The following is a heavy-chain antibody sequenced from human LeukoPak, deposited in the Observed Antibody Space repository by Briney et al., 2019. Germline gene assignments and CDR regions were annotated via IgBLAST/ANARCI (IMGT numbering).Heavy chain of an antibody. Sequence: SETLSLTCAVYGGSFSGYYWSWIRQPPGKGLEWIGGINHSGSTNYNPSLKSRVTISVDTSKNQFSLKLSSVTAADTAVYYCARGRNYYGSRWFDYWGQGTLVTVSS. V-gene: IGHV4-34*01. CDR2: INHSGST. CDR3: ARGRNYYGSRWFDY. J-gene: IGHJ4*02. D-gene: IGHD3-10*01. CDR1: GGSFSGYY.